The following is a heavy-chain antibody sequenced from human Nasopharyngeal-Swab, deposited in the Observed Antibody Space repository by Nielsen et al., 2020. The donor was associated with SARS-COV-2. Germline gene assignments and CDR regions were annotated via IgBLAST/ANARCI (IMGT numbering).Heavy chain of an antibody. CDR1: GYIFTSYW. V-gene: IGHV5-51*01. Sequence: KVSCKGSGYIFTSYWIGWVRQMPGKGLEWIGVIYPGNSDTRYSPSFQGQVTISADKSTSTAYLQWSSLKASDTAMYFCARRPHFDILTGYYFDFWGQGTVVTVSS. J-gene: IGHJ4*02. CDR3: ARRPHFDILTGYYFDF. CDR2: IYPGNSDT. D-gene: IGHD3-9*01.